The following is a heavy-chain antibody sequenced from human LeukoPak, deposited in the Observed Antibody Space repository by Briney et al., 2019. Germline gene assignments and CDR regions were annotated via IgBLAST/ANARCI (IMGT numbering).Heavy chain of an antibody. V-gene: IGHV4-4*07. CDR3: ASHPFGWELLYMGAFDI. Sequence: SETLSLTCTVSGGSISSYYWSWIRQPAGKGLEWIGRIYTSGSTNYNPSLKSRVTMSVDTSKNQFSLKLSSVTAADTAVYYSASHPFGWELLYMGAFDIWGQGTMATVSS. CDR1: GGSISSYY. D-gene: IGHD1-26*01. CDR2: IYTSGST. J-gene: IGHJ3*02.